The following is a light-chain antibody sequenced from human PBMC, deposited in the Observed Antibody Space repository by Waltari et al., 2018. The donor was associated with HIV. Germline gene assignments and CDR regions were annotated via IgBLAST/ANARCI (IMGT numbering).Light chain of an antibody. J-gene: IGLJ3*02. CDR1: VLPNNY. CDR2: KDT. CDR3: YSAADNIEV. Sequence: SFELTQPSSVSVSPVQTARITSTGAVLPNNYARWFQQKPGQAPLRVIYKDTERPPGIPERFSGSSSGTTVTLTISGAQVDDEADYYCYSAADNIEVFGGGTKLTVL. V-gene: IGLV3-27*01.